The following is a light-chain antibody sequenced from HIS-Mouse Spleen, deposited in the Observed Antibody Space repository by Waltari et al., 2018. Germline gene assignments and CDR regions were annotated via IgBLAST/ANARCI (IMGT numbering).Light chain of an antibody. CDR1: QGISYY. V-gene: IGKV1-27*01. Sequence: DIQMTQSPSSLSASVGDRVTITCRASQGISYYLAWYQQKPGKVPKLLFYAASTLQSGVPTRFSGSGSWTDFTLTISSLEPEDVATYYWQKYNSAPWTFGQGTKVESK. CDR3: QKYNSAPWT. J-gene: IGKJ1*01. CDR2: AAS.